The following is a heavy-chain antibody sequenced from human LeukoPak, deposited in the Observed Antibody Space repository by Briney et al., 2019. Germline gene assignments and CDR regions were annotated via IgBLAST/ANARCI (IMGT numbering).Heavy chain of an antibody. CDR1: GFTFSSYS. Sequence: GGSLRLSCAASGFTFSSYSMNWVRQAPGKGLEWVSYISSSSSTIYYADSVKGRFTISKDNSQNTLYLQMNNLRDDDTAVYYCAKEGDEFRGYLDVWGKGTTVTVSS. D-gene: IGHD3-16*01. J-gene: IGHJ6*03. CDR3: AKEGDEFRGYLDV. V-gene: IGHV3-48*02. CDR2: ISSSSSTI.